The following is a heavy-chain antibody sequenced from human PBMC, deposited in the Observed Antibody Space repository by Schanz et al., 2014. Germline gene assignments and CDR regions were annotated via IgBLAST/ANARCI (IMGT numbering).Heavy chain of an antibody. CDR2: VRKKEFSDDTE. J-gene: IGHJ4*02. D-gene: IGHD3-9*01. CDR3: VREGSTTPVAGLRSFDWLGRFDY. V-gene: IGHV3-72*01. Sequence: EEQLVESGGGLVQPGGSLRLSCAASGFSFSDHAMDWVRQAAGKGLEWVGRVRKKEFSDDTEEYAASVRGRFTISRDDSKNVVNLQMNGLKTEDTAMYYCVREGSTTPVAGLRSFDWLGRFDYWGQGALGTVSS. CDR1: GFSFSDHA.